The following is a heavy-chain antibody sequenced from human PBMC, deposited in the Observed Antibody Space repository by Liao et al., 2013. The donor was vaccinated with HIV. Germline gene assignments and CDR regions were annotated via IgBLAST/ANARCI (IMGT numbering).Heavy chain of an antibody. V-gene: IGHV4-4*07. CDR3: ARGRGSAMIWFDP. D-gene: IGHD3-16*01. CDR2: AFSSGNT. J-gene: IGHJ5*02. Sequence: QVQLQESGPGLVKPSETLSLTCTVSGGSISSYYWSWIRQPAGKGLEWIGRAFSSGNTNYNPSLRSRVTMSVDTSKNQFSLRLRSVTAADTAVYYCARGRGSAMIWFDPWGQGTLVTVSS. CDR1: GGSISSYY.